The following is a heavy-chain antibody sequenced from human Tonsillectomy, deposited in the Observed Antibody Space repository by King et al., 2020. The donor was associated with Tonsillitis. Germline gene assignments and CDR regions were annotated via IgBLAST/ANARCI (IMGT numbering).Heavy chain of an antibody. D-gene: IGHD4-17*01. CDR2: IAFDGSNE. J-gene: IGHJ6*02. V-gene: IGHV3-30*04. CDR3: ARGRYGDYVTGAYYGMDV. CDR1: GFTFSRYA. Sequence: HVQLVESGGGVVQPGRSLRLSCAASGFTFSRYAMHWVRQAPGKGLEWVAVIAFDGSNEYYADYVKGRFTISRDISKNTRYLQMNSLRAENTAIYYCARGRYGDYVTGAYYGMDVWGQGTTVTVSS.